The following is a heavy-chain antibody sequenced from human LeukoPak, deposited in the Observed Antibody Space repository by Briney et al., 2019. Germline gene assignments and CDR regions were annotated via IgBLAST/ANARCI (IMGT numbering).Heavy chain of an antibody. D-gene: IGHD1-26*01. CDR1: GGSISSSSYY. V-gene: IGHV4-39*01. J-gene: IGHJ4*02. CDR2: IYYSGST. Sequence: SETLSLTCTVSGGSISSSSYYWGWIRQPPGKGLEWIGSIYYSGSTYYNPSLKSRVTISVDTSKNQFSLKLSSVTAADTAVYYCARRFEPYIVGAAHYFDYWGQGTLVTVSS. CDR3: ARRFEPYIVGAAHYFDY.